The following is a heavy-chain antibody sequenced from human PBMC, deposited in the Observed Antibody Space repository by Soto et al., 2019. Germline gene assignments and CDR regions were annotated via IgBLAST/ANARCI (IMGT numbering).Heavy chain of an antibody. J-gene: IGHJ4*02. CDR1: GYTFANFY. CDR3: ARVLGGLSGSYIDY. Sequence: ASVKVSCKTGGYTFANFYLHWVRQAPGQGLEWMGLINPGDGTTKYAHKFQGRVTMTRDTSTSTVYMDVSSLRSEDTAVYYCARVLGGLSGSYIDYWGQGTLVTVSS. V-gene: IGHV1-46*03. D-gene: IGHD3-16*01. CDR2: INPGDGTT.